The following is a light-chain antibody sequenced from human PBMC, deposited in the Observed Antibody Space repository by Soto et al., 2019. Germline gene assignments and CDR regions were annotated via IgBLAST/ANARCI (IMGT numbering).Light chain of an antibody. V-gene: IGKV3D-20*02. Sequence: EIVLTQSPGTLSLSPGARAPLSCRASQSVSNTYLAWYQQRPGQAPRLLIYDASNRATGIPARFSGSGSGTDFTLTISSLEPEDFAVYYCQQRSNWLWTFGQGTKVDIK. CDR2: DAS. CDR3: QQRSNWLWT. J-gene: IGKJ1*01. CDR1: QSVSNTY.